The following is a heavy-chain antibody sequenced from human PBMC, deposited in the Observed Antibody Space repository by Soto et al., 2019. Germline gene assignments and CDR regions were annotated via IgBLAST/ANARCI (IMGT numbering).Heavy chain of an antibody. V-gene: IGHV5-51*01. CDR2: IYPGDSDT. J-gene: IGHJ6*02. D-gene: IGHD2-15*01. Sequence: PGEALKISCKGSGYSFTSYWIGWVRQMPGKGLEWMGIIYPGDSDTRYIPSFQGQVTISADKSISTAYLQWSSLRASDTAMYYCARAPYWSGGSGDEFYGMDVWGQGTTVTVSS. CDR3: ARAPYWSGGSGDEFYGMDV. CDR1: GYSFTSYW.